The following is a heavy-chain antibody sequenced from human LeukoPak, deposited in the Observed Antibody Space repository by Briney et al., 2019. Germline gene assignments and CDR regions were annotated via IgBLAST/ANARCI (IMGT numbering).Heavy chain of an antibody. V-gene: IGHV1-2*02. CDR1: GYTFTGYY. D-gene: IGHD3-3*01. J-gene: IGHJ6*02. CDR2: INPNSGGT. Sequence: ASVKVSCTASGYTFTGYYMHWVRQAPGQGLEWMGWINPNSGGTNYAQKFQGRVTMTRDTSISTAYMELSRLRSDDTAVYYCARDLQYYDFWSGRYYYGMDVWGQGTTVTVSS. CDR3: ARDLQYYDFWSGRYYYGMDV.